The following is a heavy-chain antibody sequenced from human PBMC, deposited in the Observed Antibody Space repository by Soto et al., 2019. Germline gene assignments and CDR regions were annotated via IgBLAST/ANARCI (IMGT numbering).Heavy chain of an antibody. D-gene: IGHD6-13*01. CDR1: GYTFSSYG. CDR3: ARGSSSSYFDH. Sequence: ASVKVSCKASGYTFSSYGISWVRQAPGQGLEWMGWISAYNGNTNYAQKFQGRVTMTTDTSTNTAYMEVRSLRSDDTAMYYCARGSSSSYFDHWGQGTLVTV. CDR2: ISAYNGNT. J-gene: IGHJ4*02. V-gene: IGHV1-18*04.